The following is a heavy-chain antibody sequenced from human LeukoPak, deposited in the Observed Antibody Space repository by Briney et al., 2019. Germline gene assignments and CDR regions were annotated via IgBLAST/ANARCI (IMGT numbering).Heavy chain of an antibody. CDR3: ARAGYGDSDFDY. CDR2: IYYSGST. CDR1: GGSISSSSYY. Sequence: PSETLSLTCTVSGGSISSSSYYWGWIRQPPGKGLEWIGSIYYSGSTYYNPSLKSRATISVDTSKNQFSLKLNSVTAADTAVYYCARAGYGDSDFDYWGQGTLVTVSS. V-gene: IGHV4-39*07. J-gene: IGHJ4*02. D-gene: IGHD4-17*01.